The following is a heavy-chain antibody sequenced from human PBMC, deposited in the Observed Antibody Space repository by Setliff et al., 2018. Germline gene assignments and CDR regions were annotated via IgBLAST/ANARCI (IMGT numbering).Heavy chain of an antibody. J-gene: IGHJ4*02. D-gene: IGHD3-9*01. Sequence: GGSLRLSCAASGFTFSNYYMTWIRQAPGKGLEWISYIHDSGNPTYYADSVKGRFTVSRDNAKNSLYLQMTSLRAEDTAIYYCARTTGYRVEGDFDYWGQGTLVTVSS. V-gene: IGHV3-11*01. CDR3: ARTTGYRVEGDFDY. CDR1: GFTFSNYY. CDR2: IHDSGNPT.